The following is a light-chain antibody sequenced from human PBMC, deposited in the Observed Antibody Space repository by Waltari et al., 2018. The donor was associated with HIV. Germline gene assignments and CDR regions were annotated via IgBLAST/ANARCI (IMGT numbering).Light chain of an antibody. CDR2: GAS. V-gene: IGKV3-15*01. CDR1: QNVNNN. J-gene: IGKJ2*01. Sequence: DIVMTQFPATLSVSPGERATLSCRASQNVNNNLAWYQQKPGQAPRLLISGASTRATGIPARFSGSGSGTAFTLTISSLQSEDFAVYYCQQYNNWYTFGQGTKLEIK. CDR3: QQYNNWYT.